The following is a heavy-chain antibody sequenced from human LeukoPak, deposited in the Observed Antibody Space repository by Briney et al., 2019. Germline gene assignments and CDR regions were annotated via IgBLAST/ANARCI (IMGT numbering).Heavy chain of an antibody. CDR3: AEYCSGTSCYRRGFDY. D-gene: IGHD2-2*01. CDR2: IYYSGST. Sequence: SETLSLTCTVSGGSISSSSYFWAWIRQPPGKGLEWIGSIYYSGSTYYSPSLKSRVTISVDTSRNQFSLKLSSVTAADTAVYYCAEYCSGTSCYRRGFDYWGQGTLVTVSS. V-gene: IGHV4-39*01. CDR1: GGSISSSSYF. J-gene: IGHJ4*02.